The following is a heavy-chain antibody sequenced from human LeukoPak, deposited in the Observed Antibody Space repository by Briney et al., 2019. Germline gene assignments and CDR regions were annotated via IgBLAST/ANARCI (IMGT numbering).Heavy chain of an antibody. V-gene: IGHV1-8*01. D-gene: IGHD2-2*01. CDR2: MNPNSGNT. J-gene: IGHJ6*02. CDR1: GYTFTSYD. CDR3: ATAARVVAPAATYYYYYGMDV. Sequence: ASVKVSCKASGYTFTSYDINWVRQATGQGLEWMGWMNPNSGNTGYAQKFQGRVTMTRNTSISTAYMELSSLRSEDTAVYYCATAARVVAPAATYYYYYGMDVWGQGTTVTVSS.